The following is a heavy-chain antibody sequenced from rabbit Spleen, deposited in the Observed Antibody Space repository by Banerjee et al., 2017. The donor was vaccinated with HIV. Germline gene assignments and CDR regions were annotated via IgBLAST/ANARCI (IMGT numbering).Heavy chain of an antibody. CDR1: GFSFSNNNY. CDR3: ARDARYGGDIGYFNL. J-gene: IGHJ4*01. D-gene: IGHD4-2*01. CDR2: IYAGSNGGT. V-gene: IGHV1S45*01. Sequence: QEQLVESGGGLVTPGASLTLTCKASGFSFSNNNYMCWVRQAPGKGLEWIACIYAGSNGGTYYASWAKGRFTISKTSSTTVTLQMTSLTAADTATYSCARDARYGGDIGYFNLWGQGTLVTVS.